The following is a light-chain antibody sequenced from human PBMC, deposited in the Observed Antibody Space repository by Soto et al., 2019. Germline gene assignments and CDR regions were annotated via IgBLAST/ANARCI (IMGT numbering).Light chain of an antibody. Sequence: EVVLTQSPGTLSLSPGERASLSCRASQRIHSSFLAWYQQTPGQAPRLLIYGASRRATGIPDRFSGSGSGTDVTLTISRLETEDFAVYYCQQYDTSPYTLGQGTKREIK. CDR2: GAS. CDR3: QQYDTSPYT. V-gene: IGKV3-20*01. J-gene: IGKJ2*01. CDR1: QRIHSSF.